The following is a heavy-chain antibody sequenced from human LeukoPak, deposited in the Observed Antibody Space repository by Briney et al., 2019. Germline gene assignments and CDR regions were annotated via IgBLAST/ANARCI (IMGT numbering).Heavy chain of an antibody. CDR3: ARDKDSGTNHAKIRYDF. Sequence: SETLSLTCTVAGGSITSYYWTWIRQPPGKGLEWIGVIYGDGSTKYNPSLKSRVTMSVDTSKNQFSLKLSSATAADSAVYYCARDKDSGTNHAKIRYDFWGQGTMVTVSS. CDR1: GGSITSYY. D-gene: IGHD1-26*01. CDR2: IYGDGST. J-gene: IGHJ3*01. V-gene: IGHV4-59*01.